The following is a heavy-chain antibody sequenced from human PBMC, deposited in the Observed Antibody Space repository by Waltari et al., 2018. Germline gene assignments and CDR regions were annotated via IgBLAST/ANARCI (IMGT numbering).Heavy chain of an antibody. V-gene: IGHV4-59*01. J-gene: IGHJ5*02. CDR1: GGSISSYY. Sequence: QVQLQESGPGLVKPSETLSLTCTVSGGSISSYYWSWIRQPPGKGLEWIGYIYYSGSTNYNPSLKSRVTISVDTSKNQFSLKLSSVTAADTVVYYCARDLPSGWFDPWGQGTLVTVSS. CDR3: ARDLPSGWFDP. CDR2: IYYSGST.